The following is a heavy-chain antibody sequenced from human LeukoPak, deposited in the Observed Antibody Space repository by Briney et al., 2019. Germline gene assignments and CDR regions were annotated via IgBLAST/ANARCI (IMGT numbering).Heavy chain of an antibody. CDR2: IHYSGST. CDR3: ARDRRTLHGGGVIVPFGMDV. Sequence: PSETLSLTCTVSGGSISSGGHYWSWIRQHPEKGLEWIGYIHYSGSTYYNPSRKSRVTISVDTSKNQFSLKLSSVTAADTAVYYCARDRRTLHGGGVIVPFGMDVWGQGTTVTVSS. CDR1: GGSISSGGHY. V-gene: IGHV4-31*03. J-gene: IGHJ6*02. D-gene: IGHD3-16*02.